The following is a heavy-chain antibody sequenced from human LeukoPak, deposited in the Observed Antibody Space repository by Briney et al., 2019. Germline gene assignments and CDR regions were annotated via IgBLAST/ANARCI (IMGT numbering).Heavy chain of an antibody. V-gene: IGHV4-39*07. D-gene: IGHD3-10*01. CDR1: GGSISSSSYY. J-gene: IGHJ4*02. CDR2: IYYSGST. CDR3: ARGITMVRGVIPTPYYFDY. Sequence: PSETLSLTCTISGGSISSSSYYWGWIRQPPGKGLEWIGSIYYSGSTYYNPSLKSRVTISVDTSKNQFSLKLSSVTAADTAVYYCARGITMVRGVIPTPYYFDYWGQGTLVTVSS.